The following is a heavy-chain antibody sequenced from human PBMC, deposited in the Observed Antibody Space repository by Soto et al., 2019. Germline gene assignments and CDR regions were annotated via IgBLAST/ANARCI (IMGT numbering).Heavy chain of an antibody. D-gene: IGHD3-22*01. CDR3: ARDRSTDSSGYLYWFDP. CDR1: GGTFSSYA. J-gene: IGHJ5*02. CDR2: IIPIFGTA. V-gene: IGHV1-69*01. Sequence: QAQLVQSGAEVKKPGSSVKVSCKASGGTFSSYAISWVRQAPGQGLEWMGGIIPIFGTANYAQKFQGRVTITADESTSTAYMELSSLRSEDTAVYYCARDRSTDSSGYLYWFDPWGQGTLVTVSS.